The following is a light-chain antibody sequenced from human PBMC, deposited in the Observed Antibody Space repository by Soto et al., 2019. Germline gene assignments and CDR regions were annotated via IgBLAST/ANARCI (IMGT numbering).Light chain of an antibody. Sequence: EIVLTQSPATLSLSPGERDTLSCMASQSVSSYLAWYQQKPGQAPRLLIYDASNRATGIPARFSGSVSRTDFTLTSSSPEPEDFAVYYPQQRSNWPWTFGQGTKVDI. CDR3: QQRSNWPWT. V-gene: IGKV3-11*01. CDR1: QSVSSY. J-gene: IGKJ1*01. CDR2: DAS.